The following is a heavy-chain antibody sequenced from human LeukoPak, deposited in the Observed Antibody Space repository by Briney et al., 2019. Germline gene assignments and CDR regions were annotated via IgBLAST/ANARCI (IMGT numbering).Heavy chain of an antibody. Sequence: SETLSLTCTVSGGSISSSSYYWGWIRQPPGKGMEWIGSIYYGGSTYYNPSLKIRVTISVDTSKNQFSLKLSSVTAADTAVYYCARAGGYSYSGYFDYWGQGTLVTVSS. J-gene: IGHJ4*02. CDR1: GGSISSSSYY. D-gene: IGHD5-18*01. V-gene: IGHV4-39*07. CDR3: ARAGGYSYSGYFDY. CDR2: IYYGGST.